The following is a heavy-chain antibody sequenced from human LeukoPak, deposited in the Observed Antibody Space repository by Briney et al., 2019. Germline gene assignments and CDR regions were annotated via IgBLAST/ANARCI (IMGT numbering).Heavy chain of an antibody. CDR1: GYTFTGYY. D-gene: IGHD6-6*01. CDR2: INPNSGGT. Sequence: ASVKVSCKASGYTFTGYYMHWVRQALGQGLEWMGWINPNSGGTNYAQKFQGRVTMTRDTSISTAYMELSRLRSDDTAVYYCARGGYSSSFNAFDIWGQGTMVTVSS. V-gene: IGHV1-2*02. J-gene: IGHJ3*02. CDR3: ARGGYSSSFNAFDI.